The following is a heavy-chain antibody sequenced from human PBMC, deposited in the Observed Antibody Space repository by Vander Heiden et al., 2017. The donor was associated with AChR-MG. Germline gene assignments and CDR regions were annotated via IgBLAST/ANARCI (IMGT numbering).Heavy chain of an antibody. CDR3: ARWATVTVIDY. CDR2: ISSSSSYI. D-gene: IGHD4-17*01. J-gene: IGHJ4*02. Sequence: EVQLVESGGGLVKPGWSLRLSCAASGFTFSSYSMNWVRQAPGKGLEWVSSISSSSSYIYYADSVKGRFTISRDNAKNSLYLQMNSLRAEDTAVYYCARWATVTVIDYWGQGTLVTVSS. V-gene: IGHV3-21*01. CDR1: GFTFSSYS.